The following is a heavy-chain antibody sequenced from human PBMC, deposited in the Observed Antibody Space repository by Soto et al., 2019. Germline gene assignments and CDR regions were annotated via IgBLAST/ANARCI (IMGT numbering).Heavy chain of an antibody. V-gene: IGHV1-8*01. CDR2: MSPNSGNT. D-gene: IGHD6-13*01. Sequence: QVQLVQSGAEVKKPGASVKVSCKASGYTFTNYDINWVRQATGQGLEWMGWMSPNSGNTDYAQKFRGRVTMTRNTSIGAAYMELSSLRSEDTAVYYCARCTGYSSTWYQVYGMDVWGQGTTVTVSS. CDR1: GYTFTNYD. CDR3: ARCTGYSSTWYQVYGMDV. J-gene: IGHJ6*02.